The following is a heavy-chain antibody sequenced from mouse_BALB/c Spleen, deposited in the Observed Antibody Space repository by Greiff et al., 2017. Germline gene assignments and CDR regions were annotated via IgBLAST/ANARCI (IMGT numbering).Heavy chain of an antibody. V-gene: IGHV1-69*02. D-gene: IGHD2-1*01. J-gene: IGHJ1*01. Sequence: QVQLQQPGAELVKPGASVKLSCKASGYTFTSYWMHWVKQRPGQGLEWIGEIDPSDSYTNYNQKFKGEATLTVDKSSSTAYMQLSSLTSEDSAVYYCARGGGNYLYWYFDVWGAGTTVTVSS. CDR2: IDPSDSYT. CDR1: GYTFTSYW. CDR3: ARGGGNYLYWYFDV.